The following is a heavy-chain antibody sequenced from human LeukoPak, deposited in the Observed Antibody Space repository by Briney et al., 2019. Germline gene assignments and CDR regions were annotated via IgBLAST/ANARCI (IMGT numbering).Heavy chain of an antibody. CDR3: ARDTDDLDI. J-gene: IGHJ3*02. Sequence: ASVKVSCKASGYTFTDYYIHWVRQAPGQGLEWMGIINVSGGGTTYAQKFQGRVTMTRDMSTSTAYMEPSSLGSEDTAVYYCARDTDDLDIWGQGTMVTVSS. CDR2: INVSGGGT. CDR1: GYTFTDYY. V-gene: IGHV1-46*01.